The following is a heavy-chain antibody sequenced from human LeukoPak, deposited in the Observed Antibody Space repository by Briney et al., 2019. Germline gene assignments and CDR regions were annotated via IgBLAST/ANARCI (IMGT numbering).Heavy chain of an antibody. CDR3: ARGDYYDSSGWVDY. V-gene: IGHV1-2*02. CDR2: INPNSGGT. D-gene: IGHD3-22*01. CDR1: GYTFTGYY. Sequence: GASVKVSCKASGYTFTGYYMHWVRQAPGQGLEWMGWINPNSGGTNYAQKFQGRVTMTRDTSISTAYMELSRLRSDDTAVYYCARGDYYDSSGWVDYWGQGTLVTVSS. J-gene: IGHJ4*02.